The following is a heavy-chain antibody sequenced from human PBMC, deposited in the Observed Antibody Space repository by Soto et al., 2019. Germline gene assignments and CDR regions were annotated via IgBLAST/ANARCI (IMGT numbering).Heavy chain of an antibody. Sequence: RLSCAASGFTFSNFWMHWVRQAPGKGPVWVSRVNGDGSSTSHADSVKGRFTISRDNAENALFLQMSGLRAEDTAVYYCARAQLLPDDAFDAWGRGTVVTVSS. CDR1: GFTFSNFW. D-gene: IGHD2-2*01. V-gene: IGHV3-74*01. J-gene: IGHJ3*01. CDR2: VNGDGSST. CDR3: ARAQLLPDDAFDA.